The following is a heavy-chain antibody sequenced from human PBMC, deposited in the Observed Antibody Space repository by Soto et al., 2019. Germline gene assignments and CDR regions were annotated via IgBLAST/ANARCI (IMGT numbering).Heavy chain of an antibody. Sequence: QAQLVQSGAEVKKPGASVTISCQASGYTFTNYGIAWVRQAPGQGLEWMGWINPYNGNTDYAQKVEGRGTMTTDTSTTTAYMELKSLRPDDTALYYCARTAGMFRVVTSPKVLYTYFDSWGQGTLVTVSS. V-gene: IGHV1-18*01. CDR2: INPYNGNT. CDR1: GYTFTNYG. J-gene: IGHJ5*01. CDR3: ARTAGMFRVVTSPKVLYTYFDS. D-gene: IGHD3-10*02.